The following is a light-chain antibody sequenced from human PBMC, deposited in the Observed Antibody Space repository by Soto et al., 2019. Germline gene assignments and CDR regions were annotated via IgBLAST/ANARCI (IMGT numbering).Light chain of an antibody. J-gene: IGKJ2*01. V-gene: IGKV3-20*01. CDR3: QQYGSSPRMYT. CDR1: QSVSSSY. Sequence: EIELTQSPGTLSLYPGERATLSCRASQSVSSSYLAWYQQKPGQAPRLLIYGASSRATGIPDRFSGGGSGRDFTLTISRLEPEEFAVYYCQQYGSSPRMYTFGQGTKLEIK. CDR2: GAS.